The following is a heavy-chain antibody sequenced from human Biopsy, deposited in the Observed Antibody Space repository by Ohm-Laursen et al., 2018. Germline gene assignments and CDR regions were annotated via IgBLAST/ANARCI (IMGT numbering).Heavy chain of an antibody. CDR2: IWYDGGNK. Sequence: SLRLSCAASGFTFSNYGMQWVRQAPGKGLEWVADIWYDGGNKYYADSVKGRFTISRDNSKNTLFLQVNSLRAEDTAVYYCARDLTWGSYFDSWGQGSLVTVSS. CDR3: ARDLTWGSYFDS. CDR1: GFTFSNYG. V-gene: IGHV3-33*08. J-gene: IGHJ4*02. D-gene: IGHD3-16*01.